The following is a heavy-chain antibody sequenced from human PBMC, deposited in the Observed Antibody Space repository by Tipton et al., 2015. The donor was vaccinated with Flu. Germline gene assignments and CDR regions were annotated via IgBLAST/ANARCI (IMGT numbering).Heavy chain of an antibody. CDR3: ARVVYSSSGWFDP. V-gene: IGHV4-34*01. CDR2: INHSGST. D-gene: IGHD6-6*01. CDR1: GGSFSGYY. J-gene: IGHJ5*02. Sequence: LTCAVYGGSFSGYYWSWIRQPPGKGLEWIGEINHSGSTNYNPSLKSRVTISVDTSKNQFSLKLSSVTAADTAVYYCARVVYSSSGWFDPWGQGTLVTVSS.